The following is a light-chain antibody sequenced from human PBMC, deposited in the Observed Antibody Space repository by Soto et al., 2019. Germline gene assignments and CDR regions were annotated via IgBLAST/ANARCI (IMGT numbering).Light chain of an antibody. CDR3: QQYNSGPYT. V-gene: IGKV3-15*01. CDR2: GAS. J-gene: IGKJ2*01. CDR1: QSVSSN. Sequence: EIVMTQSPATLSVSPGERATLSCRASQSVSSNLAWYQQKPGQAPWLLIYGASTRATGIPARFSGGGSGREFTRTISSLQSEDFAVYYGQQYNSGPYTFGQGTKLEIK.